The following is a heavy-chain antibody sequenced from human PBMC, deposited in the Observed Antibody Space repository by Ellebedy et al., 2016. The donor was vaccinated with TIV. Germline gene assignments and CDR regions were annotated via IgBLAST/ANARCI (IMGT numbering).Heavy chain of an antibody. D-gene: IGHD3-10*01. CDR1: GFTLGSYS. CDR2: ISSSSSTI. CDR3: ARSLRITMVRGRWFDP. J-gene: IGHJ5*02. V-gene: IGHV3-48*02. Sequence: GGSLRLSCSASGFTLGSYSRNWVRQAPGKGLEWVSYISSSSSTIYYADSVKGRFTISRDNAKNSLYLQMNSLRDEDTAVYYCARSLRITMVRGRWFDPWGQGTLVTVSS.